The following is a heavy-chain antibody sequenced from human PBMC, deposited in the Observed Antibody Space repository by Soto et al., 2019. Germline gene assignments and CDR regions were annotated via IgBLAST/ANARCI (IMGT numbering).Heavy chain of an antibody. CDR2: ISGSGGTT. CDR3: ANGSWFDP. D-gene: IGHD3-10*01. Sequence: EVQLLESGGGFIQPGGSLRLSCMGSGFIFHNHALTWVRQAPGKGPEWVSSISGSGGTTYYADSVKGRFTISRDNSKNKLSLDLHNLTVDASAVYYCANGSWFDPWGQGTQVTVSS. V-gene: IGHV3-23*01. CDR1: GFIFHNHA. J-gene: IGHJ5*01.